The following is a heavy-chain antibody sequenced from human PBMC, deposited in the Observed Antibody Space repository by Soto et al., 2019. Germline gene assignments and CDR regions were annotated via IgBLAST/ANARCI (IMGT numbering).Heavy chain of an antibody. CDR3: AKVPVFDYYYYYGMDV. Sequence: PGGSLRLSCAASGFTFSSYGMHWVRQAPGKGLEWVAVISYDGSNKYYADSVKGRFTISRDNSKNTLYLQMNSLRAEDTAVYYCAKVPVFDYYYYYGMDVWGQGTTVTVS. CDR1: GFTFSSYG. CDR2: ISYDGSNK. V-gene: IGHV3-30*18. D-gene: IGHD3-10*01. J-gene: IGHJ6*02.